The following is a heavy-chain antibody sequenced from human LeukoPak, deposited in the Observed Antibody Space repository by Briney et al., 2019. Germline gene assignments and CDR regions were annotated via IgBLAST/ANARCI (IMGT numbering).Heavy chain of an antibody. CDR1: GDSIRTYY. Sequence: SETLSLTCTVSGDSIRTYYWSWIRQPPGKGLEWIGYIYYSGTTNYNPSLKSRVTISVDTSKNQFSLTLSSVTAADTAVYYCASDAPYFDYWGQGTLVTVSS. J-gene: IGHJ4*02. CDR3: ASDAPYFDY. CDR2: IYYSGTT. V-gene: IGHV4-59*01.